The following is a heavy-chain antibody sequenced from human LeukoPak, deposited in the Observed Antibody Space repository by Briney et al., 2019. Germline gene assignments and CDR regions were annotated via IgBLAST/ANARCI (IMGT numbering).Heavy chain of an antibody. D-gene: IGHD2-2*01. J-gene: IGHJ6*03. CDR1: GYTFTNYD. V-gene: IGHV1-8*03. CDR3: ARGPYCRSTSCPYYLDV. Sequence: ASGKVSCKASGYTFTNYDINWVRQATGQGLEWMGWMNPDSGNTGYAQKFQGRVTITKNTSISTAYMELSSLRSEDTALYYCARGPYCRSTSCPYYLDVWGKGTTVTVSS. CDR2: MNPDSGNT.